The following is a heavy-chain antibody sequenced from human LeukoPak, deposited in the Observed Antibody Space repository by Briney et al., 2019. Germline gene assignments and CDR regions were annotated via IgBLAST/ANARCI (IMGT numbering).Heavy chain of an antibody. Sequence: ASVKVSCKASGYTFTSYDINWVRQATGQGLEWMGWMNPNSGNTGYAQTFQGRVTMTRNTSISTAYMELSSLRSEDTAVYYCARGPSRVLWFGELLNYWFDPWGQGTLVTVSS. V-gene: IGHV1-8*01. J-gene: IGHJ5*02. CDR3: ARGPSRVLWFGELLNYWFDP. CDR1: GYTFTSYD. CDR2: MNPNSGNT. D-gene: IGHD3-10*01.